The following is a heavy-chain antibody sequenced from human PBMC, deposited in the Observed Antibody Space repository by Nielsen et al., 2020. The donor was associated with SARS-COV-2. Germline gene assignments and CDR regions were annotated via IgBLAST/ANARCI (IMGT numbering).Heavy chain of an antibody. CDR2: ISYDGSNK. D-gene: IGHD3-3*01. CDR3: ARGGITIFGVVIEGSLDY. CDR1: GFTFSSYA. V-gene: IGHV3-30-3*01. Sequence: GESLKISCAASGFTFSSYAMHWVRQAPGKGLEWVAVISYDGSNKYYADSVKGRFTISRDNSKNTLHLQMNSLRAEDTAVYYCARGGITIFGVVIEGSLDYWGQGTLVTVSS. J-gene: IGHJ4*02.